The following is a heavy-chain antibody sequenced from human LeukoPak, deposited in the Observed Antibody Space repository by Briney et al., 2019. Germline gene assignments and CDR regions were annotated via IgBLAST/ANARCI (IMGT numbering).Heavy chain of an antibody. Sequence: ASVKVSCKASGYTFTGYYMHWVRQAPGQGLEWMGRINPNSGGTNYAQKFQGRVTMTRDTSISTAYMELSRLRSDDTAVYYCAGDGGFGGVIARRNWFDPWGQGTLVTVSS. J-gene: IGHJ5*02. V-gene: IGHV1-2*06. CDR2: INPNSGGT. D-gene: IGHD3-16*02. CDR3: AGDGGFGGVIARRNWFDP. CDR1: GYTFTGYY.